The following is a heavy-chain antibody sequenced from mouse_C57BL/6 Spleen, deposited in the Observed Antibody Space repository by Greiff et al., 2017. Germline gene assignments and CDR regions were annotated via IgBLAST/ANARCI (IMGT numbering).Heavy chain of an antibody. Sequence: GGGLVQPKGSLKLSCAASGFSFNTYAMNWVRQAPGKGLEWVARIRSKSNNYATYYADSVKDRFTISRDDSESMLYLQMNNLKTEDTAMYYCVSHFYYDYGYAMDYWGQGTSVTVSS. D-gene: IGHD2-4*01. V-gene: IGHV10-1*01. CDR1: GFSFNTYA. CDR3: VSHFYYDYGYAMDY. J-gene: IGHJ4*01. CDR2: IRSKSNNYAT.